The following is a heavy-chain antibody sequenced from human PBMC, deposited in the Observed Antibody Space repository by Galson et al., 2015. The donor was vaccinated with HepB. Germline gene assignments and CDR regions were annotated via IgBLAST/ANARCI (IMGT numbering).Heavy chain of an antibody. CDR3: ARTMTTVVTIYWYFDL. D-gene: IGHD4-23*01. Sequence: SLRLSCAASGFTFSSYSMNWVRQAPGKGLEWVSSISSSSSYIYYADSVKGRFTISRDNAKNSLYLQMNSLRAEDTAVYYCARTMTTVVTIYWYFDLWGRGTLVTVSS. CDR2: ISSSSSYI. V-gene: IGHV3-21*01. J-gene: IGHJ2*01. CDR1: GFTFSSYS.